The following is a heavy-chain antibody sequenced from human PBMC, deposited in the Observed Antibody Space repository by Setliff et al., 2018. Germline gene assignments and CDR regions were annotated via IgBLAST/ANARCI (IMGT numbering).Heavy chain of an antibody. D-gene: IGHD5-12*01. CDR3: ARSSGPRVVLAADFDY. CDR2: INPRTGVT. V-gene: IGHV1-2*02. J-gene: IGHJ4*02. Sequence: ASVKVSCKASGYSFTGHYIHWVRQAPGQGLEWMGWINPRTGVTNYAQKFQGRVTMTTDTSTATVYMELKNLRSDDTAVYYCARSSGPRVVLAADFDYWGQGTLVT. CDR1: GYSFTGHY.